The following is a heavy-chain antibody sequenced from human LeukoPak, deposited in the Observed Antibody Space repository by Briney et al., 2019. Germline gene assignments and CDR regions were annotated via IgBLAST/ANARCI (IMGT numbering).Heavy chain of an antibody. CDR2: INHSGST. CDR3: ASRPGPRSSAFDI. J-gene: IGHJ3*02. Sequence: SETLSLTCAVYGGSFSGYYWSWIRQPPGKGLEWIGEINHSGSTNHNPSLKSRVTISVDTSKNQFSLKLSSVTAADTAVYYCASRPGPRSSAFDIWGQGTMVTVSS. CDR1: GGSFSGYY. V-gene: IGHV4-34*01.